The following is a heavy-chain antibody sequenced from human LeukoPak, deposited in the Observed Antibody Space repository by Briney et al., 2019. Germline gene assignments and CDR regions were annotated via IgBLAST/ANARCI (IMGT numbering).Heavy chain of an antibody. CDR3: ARDDTLDY. J-gene: IGHJ4*02. CDR1: GFTFSSYA. CDR2: ISYDGSNK. Sequence: GGSLRLSCAASGFTFSSYAMHWVRRAPGKGLEWVAVISYDGSNKYYADSVKGRFTISRDNSKNTLYLQMNSLRAEDTAVYYCARDDTLDYWGQGTLVTVSS. V-gene: IGHV3-30-3*01.